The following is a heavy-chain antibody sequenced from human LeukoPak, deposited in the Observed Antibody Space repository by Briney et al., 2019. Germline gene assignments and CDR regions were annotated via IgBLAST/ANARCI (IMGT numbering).Heavy chain of an antibody. J-gene: IGHJ5*02. CDR3: ARESLVGRYSSGWYTNWFDP. D-gene: IGHD6-19*01. Sequence: SQTLSLTCAISGDSVSSNSAAWNWIRQSPSRGLEWLGRTYYRSKWYNDYAVSVKSRITINPDTSKNQFSLQLNSVTPEDTAVYYCARESLVGRYSSGWYTNWFDPWGQGTLVTVSS. V-gene: IGHV6-1*01. CDR1: GDSVSSNSAA. CDR2: TYYRSKWYN.